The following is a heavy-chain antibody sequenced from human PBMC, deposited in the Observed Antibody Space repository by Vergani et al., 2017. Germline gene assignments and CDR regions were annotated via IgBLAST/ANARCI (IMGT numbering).Heavy chain of an antibody. Sequence: QVQVVQSGAEVKKSGASVKVSCKTSGYTFSNYYMHWVRQAPGQGLEWMGIINPSGGHTNYAQMFQGRVTMTRYTSTSTVYMELSSLRSEDTAIYYCARGDYGILTGYRYWGQGTLVTVSA. V-gene: IGHV1-46*03. CDR2: INPSGGHT. D-gene: IGHD3-9*01. CDR3: ARGDYGILTGYRY. CDR1: GYTFSNYY. J-gene: IGHJ4*02.